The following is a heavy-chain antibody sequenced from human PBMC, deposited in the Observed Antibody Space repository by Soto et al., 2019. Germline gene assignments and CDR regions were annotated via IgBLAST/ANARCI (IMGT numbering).Heavy chain of an antibody. V-gene: IGHV3-30*18. CDR1: GVNFSSYG. CDR3: AKDYQQPGIDY. Sequence: GRPQRLPYAASGVNFSSYGRHWVSQAPGKGLEWVAVISYDGSNKYYADSVKGRFTISRDNSKNTLYLQMNSLRAEDTAVYYWAKDYQQPGIDYWGQGTLVTVSS. J-gene: IGHJ4*02. CDR2: ISYDGSNK. D-gene: IGHD6-13*01.